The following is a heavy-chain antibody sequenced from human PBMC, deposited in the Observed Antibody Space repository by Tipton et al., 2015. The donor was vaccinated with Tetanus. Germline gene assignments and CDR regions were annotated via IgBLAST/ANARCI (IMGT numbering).Heavy chain of an antibody. D-gene: IGHD6-19*01. CDR1: GFTFSSYA. V-gene: IGHV3-23*01. CDR3: AKDNIAVAGTRIYYYYGMDV. J-gene: IGHJ6*02. CDR2: ISGSGGST. Sequence: SLRLSCAASGFTFSSYAVSWVRQAPGKGLEWVSAISGSGGSTYYADSVKGRFTISRDNSKNTLYLQMNSLRAEDTAVYYCAKDNIAVAGTRIYYYYGMDVWGQGTTVTVSS.